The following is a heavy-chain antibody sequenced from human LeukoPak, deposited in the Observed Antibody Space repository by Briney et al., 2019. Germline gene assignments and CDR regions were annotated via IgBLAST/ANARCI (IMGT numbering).Heavy chain of an antibody. Sequence: SETLSLTRTVSGGSISSYHWSWIRQPPGRGLEWIGYIYYSGSTNYNPSLKSRVTISVDTSKNQFSLKLSSVTAADTAVYYCARRGVGDTENYYFDYWGQGTLVTVSS. CDR3: ARRGVGDTENYYFDY. CDR1: GGSISSYH. J-gene: IGHJ4*02. CDR2: IYYSGST. V-gene: IGHV4-59*01. D-gene: IGHD5-18*01.